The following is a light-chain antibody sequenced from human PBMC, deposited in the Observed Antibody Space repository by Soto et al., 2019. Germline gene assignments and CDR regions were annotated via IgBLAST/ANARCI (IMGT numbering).Light chain of an antibody. CDR2: AAS. CDR3: QQANNCPWT. V-gene: IGKV1-12*01. Sequence: DIQMTQSPSSVSASVGDRVTITCRASQGISSSLAWYQQKPGKAPKLLIYAASILQSGVPSRFSGSGSGTDFTLTISTLNPEDFATNDWQQANNCPWTCGHGTKVVSK. J-gene: IGKJ1*01. CDR1: QGISSS.